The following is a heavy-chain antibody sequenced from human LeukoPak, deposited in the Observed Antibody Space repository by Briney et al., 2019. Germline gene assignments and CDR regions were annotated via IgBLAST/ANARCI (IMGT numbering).Heavy chain of an antibody. CDR1: GGSFSGYY. CDR3: AREYSSSWYVLDY. V-gene: IGHV4-34*01. J-gene: IGHJ4*02. D-gene: IGHD6-13*01. CDR2: INHSGST. Sequence: PETLSLTCAVYGGSFSGYYWSWIRQPPGKGLEWIGEINHSGSTNYIPSLKSRVTISVDTSKNQFSLKLSSVTAADTAVYYCAREYSSSWYVLDYWGQGTLVTVSS.